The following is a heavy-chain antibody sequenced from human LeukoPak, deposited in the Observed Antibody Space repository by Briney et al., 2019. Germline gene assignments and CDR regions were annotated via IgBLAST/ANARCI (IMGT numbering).Heavy chain of an antibody. V-gene: IGHV3-23*01. Sequence: GGSLRLSCAASGFTFSTYAMSWVRQAPGKGLEWVSGVSGSSGSTYSADSVKGRFTISRDNSKSTLFLQMNSLRAEDTAVYYCAKMARYSYVGVYYFDYWGEGTLVTVSS. CDR2: VSGSSGST. CDR3: AKMARYSYVGVYYFDY. J-gene: IGHJ4*02. D-gene: IGHD5-18*01. CDR1: GFTFSTYA.